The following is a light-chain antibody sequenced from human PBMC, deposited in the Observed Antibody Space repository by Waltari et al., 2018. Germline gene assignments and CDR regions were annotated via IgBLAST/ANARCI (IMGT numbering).Light chain of an antibody. V-gene: IGKV1-5*03. CDR2: KAS. J-gene: IGKJ2*01. Sequence: DIQMTQSPSSLSASVGDRVTITCRASQSISNWLAWYQQKPGKAPILLIYKASILKSGVPSRFRRSGSGTQFTLTISSLHPGDFATYYCQQYNTYSSFGQGTKLEIK. CDR3: QQYNTYSS. CDR1: QSISNW.